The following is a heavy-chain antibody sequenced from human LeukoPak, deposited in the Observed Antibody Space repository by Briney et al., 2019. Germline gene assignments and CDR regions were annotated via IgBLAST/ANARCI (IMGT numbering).Heavy chain of an antibody. CDR3: ARAPRVRIAAAGTDYYYYMDV. Sequence: SETLSLTCTVSGGSISSYYWSWIRQPPGKGLEWIGYIYYSGSTNYNPSLKSRVTISVDTSKNQFSLKLSSVTAADTAVYYCARAPRVRIAAAGTDYYYYMDVWGKGTTVTVSS. CDR2: IYYSGST. V-gene: IGHV4-59*01. CDR1: GGSISSYY. J-gene: IGHJ6*03. D-gene: IGHD6-13*01.